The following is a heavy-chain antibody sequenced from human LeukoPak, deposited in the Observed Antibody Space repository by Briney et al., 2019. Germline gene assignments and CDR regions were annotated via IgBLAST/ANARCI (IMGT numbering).Heavy chain of an antibody. CDR1: GGSINSYY. CDR3: ARGLGYTEPFFEY. V-gene: IGHV4-4*07. Sequence: SEALSLTCTVSGGSINSYYWSWLRQPAGKGLEWIGRIYTSGNTDYNPSLKSRVTMSIYTSRNQFSLKLNSVTAADTAVYYCARGLGYTEPFFEYWGQGTLVTVSS. D-gene: IGHD3-16*02. J-gene: IGHJ4*02. CDR2: IYTSGNT.